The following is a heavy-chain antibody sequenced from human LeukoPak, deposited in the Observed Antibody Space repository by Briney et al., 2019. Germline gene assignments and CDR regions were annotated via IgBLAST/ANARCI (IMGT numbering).Heavy chain of an antibody. CDR1: GFTFSSYA. V-gene: IGHV3-30-3*01. CDR3: ARDSGPVVYRVAAIAAPYNWFDP. D-gene: IGHD2-15*01. J-gene: IGHJ5*02. Sequence: GRSLRLSCAASGFTFSSYAMHWVRQAPGKGLEWVAVISYDGSNKYHADSVKGRFTISRDNSKNTLYLQMNSLRAEDTAVYYCARDSGPVVYRVAAIAAPYNWFDPWGQGTLVTVSS. CDR2: ISYDGSNK.